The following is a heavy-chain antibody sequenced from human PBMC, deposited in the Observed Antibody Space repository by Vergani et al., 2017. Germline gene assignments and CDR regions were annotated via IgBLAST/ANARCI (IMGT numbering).Heavy chain of an antibody. CDR2: ISWNSGAV. CDR3: AIGGPITTSYFYAMDV. V-gene: IGHV3-9*01. D-gene: IGHD3-3*01. Sequence: EVDLVESGGGLAQPGGSLRLSCEASGITFWKFGMHWVRQGPGQGLEWVSGISWNSGAVDYADSVRGRFTISRDNAKNSLFLEMNSLRFEDTAVYYCAIGGPITTSYFYAMDVWAQGTTVTVSS. CDR1: GITFWKFG. J-gene: IGHJ6*02.